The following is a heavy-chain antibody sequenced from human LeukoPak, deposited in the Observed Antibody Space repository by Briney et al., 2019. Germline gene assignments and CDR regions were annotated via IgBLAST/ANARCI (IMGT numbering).Heavy chain of an antibody. CDR2: IYPGDSDT. D-gene: IGHD2-21*01. Sequence: GESLKISCKGSGYSFTSYWIGWVRQMPGKGLEWMGIIYPGDSDTRYSPSFQGQVTISADKFISTAYLQWSSLKASDTAMYYCARHKAVMTTTYYYYYYMDVWGKGTTVTVSS. CDR3: ARHKAVMTTTYYYYYYMDV. J-gene: IGHJ6*03. CDR1: GYSFTSYW. V-gene: IGHV5-51*01.